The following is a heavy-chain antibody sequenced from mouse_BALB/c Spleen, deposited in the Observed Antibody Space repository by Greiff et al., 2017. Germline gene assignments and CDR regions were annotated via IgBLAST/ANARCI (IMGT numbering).Heavy chain of an antibody. CDR2: ISYSGST. V-gene: IGHV3-2*02. CDR3: ARWDGGMDY. Sequence: EVKLQESGPGLVKPSQSLSLTCTVTGYSITSDYAWNWIRQFPGNKLEWMGYISYSGSTSYNPSLKSRISITRDTSKNQFFLQLNSVTTEDTATYYCARWDGGMDYWGQGTSVTVSS. CDR1: GYSITSDYA. D-gene: IGHD1-1*02. J-gene: IGHJ4*01.